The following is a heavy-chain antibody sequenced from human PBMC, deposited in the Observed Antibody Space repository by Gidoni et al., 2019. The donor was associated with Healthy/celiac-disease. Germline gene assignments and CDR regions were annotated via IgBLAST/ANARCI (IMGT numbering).Heavy chain of an antibody. V-gene: IGHV3-21*01. CDR3: ARGVVLN. Sequence: VKGRFTISRDNAKNSLYLQMNSLRAEDTAVYYCARGVVLNWGQGTLVTVSS. J-gene: IGHJ4*02. D-gene: IGHD2-15*01.